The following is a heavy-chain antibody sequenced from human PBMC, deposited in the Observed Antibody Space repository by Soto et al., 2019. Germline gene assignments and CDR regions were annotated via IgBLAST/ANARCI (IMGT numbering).Heavy chain of an antibody. CDR3: ARDHVGGDSSSFVTWYYYYSMDV. CDR1: GGTFSSYA. D-gene: IGHD6-6*01. CDR2: IIPIFGTA. Sequence: ASVKVSCKASGGTFSSYAISWVRQAPGQGLEWMGGIIPIFGTANYAQKFQGRVTITADKSTSTAYMELSSLRSEDTAVYYCARDHVGGDSSSFVTWYYYYSMDVWG. J-gene: IGHJ6*02. V-gene: IGHV1-69*06.